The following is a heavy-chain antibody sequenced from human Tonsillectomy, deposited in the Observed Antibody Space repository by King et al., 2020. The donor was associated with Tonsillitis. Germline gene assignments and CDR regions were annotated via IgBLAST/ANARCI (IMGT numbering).Heavy chain of an antibody. V-gene: IGHV3-30*02. Sequence: VQLVQSGGGVVQPGGSLRLSCAASGFTFSSYGMHWVRQAPGKGLEWVAFIRYDGSNKYYADSVKGRFTISRDNSKNTLYLQMNSLRAEDTAVYYCAKGPYYYDSSDFFDYWGQGTLVTVSS. CDR2: IRYDGSNK. D-gene: IGHD3-22*01. CDR1: GFTFSSYG. CDR3: AKGPYYYDSSDFFDY. J-gene: IGHJ4*02.